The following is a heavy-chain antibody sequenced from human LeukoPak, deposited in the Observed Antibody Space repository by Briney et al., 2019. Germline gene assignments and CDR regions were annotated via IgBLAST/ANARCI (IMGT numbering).Heavy chain of an antibody. V-gene: IGHV4-59*01. CDR2: IYYSGST. J-gene: IGHJ4*02. CDR3: AREGSGSYTRTFDY. CDR1: GGSISSYY. Sequence: SETLSLTCTVSGGSISSYYWSWIRQPPGKGLEWIGCIYYSGSTNYNPSLKSRVTISVDTSKNQFSLKLSSVTAADTAVYYCAREGSGSYTRTFDYWGQGTLVTVSS. D-gene: IGHD1-26*01.